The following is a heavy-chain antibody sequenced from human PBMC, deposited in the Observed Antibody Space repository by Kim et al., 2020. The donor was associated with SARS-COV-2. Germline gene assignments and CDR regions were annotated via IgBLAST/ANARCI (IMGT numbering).Heavy chain of an antibody. J-gene: IGHJ4*02. CDR1: GFTFDDYA. CDR2: ISWNSGSI. V-gene: IGHV3-9*01. Sequence: SLRLSCAASGFTFDDYAMHWVRQAPGKGLEWVSGISWNSGSIGYADSVKGRFTISRDNAKNSLYLQMNSLRAEDTALYYCAKGHTYYYDSSGYFDYWGQGTLVTVSS. D-gene: IGHD3-22*01. CDR3: AKGHTYYYDSSGYFDY.